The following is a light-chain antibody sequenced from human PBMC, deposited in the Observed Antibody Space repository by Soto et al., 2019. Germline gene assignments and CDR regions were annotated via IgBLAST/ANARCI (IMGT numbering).Light chain of an antibody. CDR1: QSVSSY. J-gene: IGKJ1*01. V-gene: IGKV3-15*01. CDR2: GAS. Sequence: ELVMTQSPATLSVSPVERATLSSRASQSVSSYLAWYQQKPGQAPRLLIYGASTRATGIPARFSGSGSGTEFTLTISSLQSEDFAVYYCQQYNDWQTFGQGTKVDIK. CDR3: QQYNDWQT.